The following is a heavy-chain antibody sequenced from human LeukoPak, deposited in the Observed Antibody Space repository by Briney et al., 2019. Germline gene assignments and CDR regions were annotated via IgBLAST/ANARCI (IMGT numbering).Heavy chain of an antibody. V-gene: IGHV4-4*07. Sequence: PSETLSLTCTVSGGSISSYYWSWIRQPPGKGLEWIGRIYTSGSTNYNPSLKSRVTMSVDTSKNQFSLKLSSVTAADTAVYYCARVAIGAAGLSPWFDPWGQGTLVTVSS. CDR1: GGSISSYY. CDR2: IYTSGST. D-gene: IGHD6-13*01. J-gene: IGHJ5*02. CDR3: ARVAIGAAGLSPWFDP.